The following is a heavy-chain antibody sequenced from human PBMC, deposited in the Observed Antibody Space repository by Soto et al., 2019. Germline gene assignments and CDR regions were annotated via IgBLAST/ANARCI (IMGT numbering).Heavy chain of an antibody. CDR3: GIRARGWDAFHI. Sequence: ASVKVSCKASGYTFTSYGISWVRQAPGQGLEWMGWISAYNGNTNYAQKLQGRVTMTTDTSTSTAYMELRSLRSDDTAVYYCGIRARGWDAFHIWGQGTMVTLSS. J-gene: IGHJ3*02. V-gene: IGHV1-18*01. CDR2: ISAYNGNT. CDR1: GYTFTSYG. D-gene: IGHD6-19*01.